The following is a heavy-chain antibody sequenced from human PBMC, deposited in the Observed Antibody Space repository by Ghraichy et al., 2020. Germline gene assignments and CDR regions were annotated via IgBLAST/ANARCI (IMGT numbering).Heavy chain of an antibody. CDR3: AHRRLETYDYGDYVYFDY. V-gene: IGHV2-5*01. J-gene: IGHJ4*02. CDR1: GFSLSTSGVG. Sequence: SGPTLVKPTQTLTLTCTFSGFSLSTSGVGVGWIRQPPGKALEWLALIYWNDDKRYSPSLKSRLTVNKDTSKNQVVLTMTNMDPVDTATYYCAHRRLETYDYGDYVYFDYWGQGTLVTVSS. CDR2: IYWNDDK. D-gene: IGHD4-17*01.